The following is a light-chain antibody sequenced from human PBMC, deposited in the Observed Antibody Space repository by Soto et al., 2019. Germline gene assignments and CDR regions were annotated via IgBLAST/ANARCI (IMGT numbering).Light chain of an antibody. V-gene: IGLV2-14*01. CDR2: EVS. J-gene: IGLJ2*01. Sequence: QSVLTQPASVSGSPGQSITIPCTGTSSDVGGYNYVSWYQQNPGKAPKLMIYEVSNRPSGVSNRFSGSKSGNTASLTISGLQADDEADYYCSSYTSSSTLVVFGGGTKLTVL. CDR1: SSDVGGYNY. CDR3: SSYTSSSTLVV.